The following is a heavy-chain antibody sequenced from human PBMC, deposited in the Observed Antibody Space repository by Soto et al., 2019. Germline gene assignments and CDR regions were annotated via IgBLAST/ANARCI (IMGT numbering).Heavy chain of an antibody. V-gene: IGHV3-11*05. J-gene: IGHJ4*02. CDR1: GFTFTDYY. D-gene: IGHD3-16*01. Sequence: QVQLVESGGGLVRPGGSLRLSCAASGFTFTDYYMGWIRQAPGKGLECVSYISGSSSDTNYADSVKGRSTISRDNAKTSLYPHMSSLRAEDTAVYYRARARGGDSFYYWGQGTLVTVSS. CDR2: ISGSSSDT. CDR3: ARARGGDSFYY.